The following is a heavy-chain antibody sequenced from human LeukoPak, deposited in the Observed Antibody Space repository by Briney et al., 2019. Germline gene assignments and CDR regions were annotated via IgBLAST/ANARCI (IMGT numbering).Heavy chain of an antibody. V-gene: IGHV3-30-3*01. D-gene: IGHD2-8*02. CDR1: GFTFSRYV. CDR3: TRDWSMDF. J-gene: IGHJ4*02. CDR2: IRNDGGIT. Sequence: GGSLRLSCAASGFTFSRYVMYWVRQAPGKGPEYVSLIRNDGGITYYADSVKGRFTVSRDNSKNTLFLQMDSLRVEDTAIYYCTRDWSMDFWGQGTLVTVSS.